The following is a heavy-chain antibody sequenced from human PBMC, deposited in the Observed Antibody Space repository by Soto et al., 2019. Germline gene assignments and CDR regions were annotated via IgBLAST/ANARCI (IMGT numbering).Heavy chain of an antibody. CDR1: GFTFSSYA. Sequence: QVQLVESGGGVVQPGRSLRLSCAASGFTFSSYAMHWVRQAPGKGLEWVAVISYDGSNEYYADSVKGRFTISRDNSKNTLYLQVNSLRAEDTAVYYCARPFYYASSGYYYVTYWGQGTLVTVSS. CDR2: ISYDGSNE. J-gene: IGHJ4*02. V-gene: IGHV3-30-3*01. D-gene: IGHD3-22*01. CDR3: ARPFYYASSGYYYVTY.